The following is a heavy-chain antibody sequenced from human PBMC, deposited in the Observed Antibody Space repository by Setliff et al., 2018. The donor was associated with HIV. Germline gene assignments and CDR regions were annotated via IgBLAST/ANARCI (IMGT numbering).Heavy chain of an antibody. Sequence: SETLSLTCTVSGGSISSTSHYWTWIRQPAEEGLEWLGRIFTSGSASYNPSLESRVTFSVDTSKNQFALKLTSVTAADTAVYYCARLRLLYYYYYMDVWGKGTTVTVSS. J-gene: IGHJ6*03. V-gene: IGHV4-61*02. CDR2: IFTSGSA. CDR3: ARLRLLYYYYYMDV. CDR1: GGSISSTSHY.